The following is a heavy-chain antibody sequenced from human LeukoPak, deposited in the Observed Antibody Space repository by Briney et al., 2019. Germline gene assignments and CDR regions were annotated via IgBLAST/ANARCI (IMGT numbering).Heavy chain of an antibody. V-gene: IGHV4-34*01. J-gene: IGHJ4*02. Sequence: SETLSLTCAVYGGSFTNYYWSWIRQPPGKGLEWIGEINHSGGTNYNPSLKSRVTISLDTSKSQFSLKLSSVTAADTAVYYCARALSAPGNQWSQGTLVTVSS. CDR3: ARALSAPGNQ. CDR2: INHSGGT. D-gene: IGHD6-13*01. CDR1: GGSFTNYY.